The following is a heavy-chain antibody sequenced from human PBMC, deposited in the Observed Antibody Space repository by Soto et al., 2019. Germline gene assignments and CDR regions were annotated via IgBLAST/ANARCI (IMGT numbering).Heavy chain of an antibody. Sequence: QVQLQQWGAGLLKPSETLSLTCVVYGGSFSGYYWTWIRQAPGKGLEWIGEINHSGGTNYNSSLKSRFTISVDTSKNQFSLILYSVTAADTAVXXXXXDRQYYHFWSGYQXXXPXDMDXXXXGXXXXVXS. V-gene: IGHV4-34*02. J-gene: IGHJ6*01. CDR2: INHSGGT. D-gene: IGHD3-3*02. CDR1: GGSFSGYY. CDR3: XXDRQYYHFWSGYQXXXPXDMDX.